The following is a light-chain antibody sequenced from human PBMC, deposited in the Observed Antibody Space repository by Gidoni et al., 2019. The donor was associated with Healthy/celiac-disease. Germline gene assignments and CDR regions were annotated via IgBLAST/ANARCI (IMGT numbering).Light chain of an antibody. CDR1: QSVSSY. CDR2: DAS. CDR3: QQRSNWPFVT. J-gene: IGKJ5*01. V-gene: IGKV3-11*01. Sequence: EIVLTQSPATLSLSPGERATLSCRASQSVSSYLAWYQQTPGQAPRLLIYDASNRATGIPARFSGSGSGTDFTLTISSLEPEDFAVYYCQQRSNWPFVTFGQGTRLAIK.